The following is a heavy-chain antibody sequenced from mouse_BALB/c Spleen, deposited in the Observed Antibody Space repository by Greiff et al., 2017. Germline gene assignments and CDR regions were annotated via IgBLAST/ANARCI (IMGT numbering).Heavy chain of an antibody. CDR2: IRNKANGYTT. J-gene: IGHJ4*01. Sequence: EVMLVESGGGLVQPGGSLRLSCATSGFTFTDYYMSWVRQPPGKALEWLGFIRNKANGYTTEYSASVKGRFTISRDNSQSILYLQMNTLRAEDSATYYCARDTVVAYYAMDYWGQGTSVTVSS. D-gene: IGHD1-1*01. CDR1: GFTFTDYY. CDR3: ARDTVVAYYAMDY. V-gene: IGHV7-3*02.